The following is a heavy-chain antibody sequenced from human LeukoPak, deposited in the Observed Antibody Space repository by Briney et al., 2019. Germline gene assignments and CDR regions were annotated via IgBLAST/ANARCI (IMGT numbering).Heavy chain of an antibody. CDR2: INHSGST. D-gene: IGHD6-6*01. CDR3: ARQDKQYSSSSAPRY. CDR1: GGSFSGYY. Sequence: PSETLSLTCAVYGGSFSGYYWSWIRQPPGKGLEWIGEINHSGSTNYNPSLKSRVTISVDTSKNQFSLKLSSVTAADTAVYYCARQDKQYSSSSAPRYWGQGTLVTVSS. V-gene: IGHV4-34*01. J-gene: IGHJ4*02.